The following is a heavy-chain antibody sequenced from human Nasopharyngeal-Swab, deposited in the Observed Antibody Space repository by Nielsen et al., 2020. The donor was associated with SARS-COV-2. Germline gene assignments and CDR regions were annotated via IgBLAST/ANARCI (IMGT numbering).Heavy chain of an antibody. CDR2: INPGTVNT. CDR3: ARAPGVDYYYYMDV. J-gene: IGHJ6*03. Sequence: ASVKVSCKVSGYTFTNYGIHWVRHAPGQRLEWMGWINPGTVNTKYSQKFQGRVTISRDTSASTAYMELSSLRSEDTAVYYCARAPGVDYYYYMDVWGNGTTVTVSS. V-gene: IGHV1-3*01. CDR1: GYTFTNYG.